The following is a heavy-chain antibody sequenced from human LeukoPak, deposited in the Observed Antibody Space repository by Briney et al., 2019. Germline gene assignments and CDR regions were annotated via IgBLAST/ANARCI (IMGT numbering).Heavy chain of an antibody. Sequence: GGSLRLSCAASGFTFSSYSMNWVRQAPGKGLEWVSSISSSSSYIYYADSVKGRFTISRDNAKNSLYLQMNSLRAEDTAVYYCGRDPPHLWPYFDYWGQGTLVTVSS. CDR1: GFTFSSYS. D-gene: IGHD3-10*01. V-gene: IGHV3-21*01. CDR3: GRDPPHLWPYFDY. CDR2: ISSSSSYI. J-gene: IGHJ4*02.